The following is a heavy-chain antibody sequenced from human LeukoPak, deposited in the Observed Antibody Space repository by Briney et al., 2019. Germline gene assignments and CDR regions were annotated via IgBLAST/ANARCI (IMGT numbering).Heavy chain of an antibody. V-gene: IGHV3-74*01. CDR1: GFTFTSYW. Sequence: GGSLRLSCAASGFTFTSYWMHWVRQAPGKGLVWVSRINSDGSSTSYADSVKGRFTISRDNAKNTLYLQMNSLRAEDTAVYYCARPINGRSYAFDIWGQGTMATVSS. CDR3: ARPINGRSYAFDI. J-gene: IGHJ3*02. CDR2: INSDGSST. D-gene: IGHD1-20*01.